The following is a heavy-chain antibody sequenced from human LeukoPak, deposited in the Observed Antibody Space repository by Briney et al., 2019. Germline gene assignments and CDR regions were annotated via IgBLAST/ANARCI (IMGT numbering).Heavy chain of an antibody. CDR3: ARCIAAAGTPFDY. V-gene: IGHV1-46*01. D-gene: IGHD6-13*01. CDR2: INPSGGST. J-gene: IGHJ4*02. Sequence: IINPSGGSTSYAQKFQGRVTMTRDTSTSTVYMELSSLRSEDTAVYYCARCIAAAGTPFDYWGQGTLVTVSS.